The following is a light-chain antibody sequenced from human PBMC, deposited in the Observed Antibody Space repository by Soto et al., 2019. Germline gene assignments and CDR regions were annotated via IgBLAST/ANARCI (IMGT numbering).Light chain of an antibody. V-gene: IGKV1-12*01. Sequence: DIQMTQSPSSVSASVGDRVTITCRASQAISGWVAWYQQKPGKVPKLLIYAASTLQSGVPSRFSGSGSGTDHTLTISNLQPEDFATYYCQQANSFPTMFGQGTKVEIK. CDR2: AAS. CDR1: QAISGW. J-gene: IGKJ1*01. CDR3: QQANSFPTM.